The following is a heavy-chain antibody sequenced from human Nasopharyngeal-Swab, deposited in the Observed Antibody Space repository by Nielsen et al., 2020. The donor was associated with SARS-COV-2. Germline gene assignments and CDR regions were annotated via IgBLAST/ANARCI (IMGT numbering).Heavy chain of an antibody. J-gene: IGHJ6*02. CDR2: ISSSSSYT. CDR3: AGERGLRFLEWLSLWAGMDV. Sequence: GGSLRLSCAASGFTFSDYYMSWIRQAPGKGLEWVSYISSSSSYTNYADSVKGRFTISRDNAKNSLYLQMNSLRAEDTAVYYCAGERGLRFLEWLSLWAGMDVWGQGTTVTVSS. D-gene: IGHD3-3*01. V-gene: IGHV3-11*05. CDR1: GFTFSDYY.